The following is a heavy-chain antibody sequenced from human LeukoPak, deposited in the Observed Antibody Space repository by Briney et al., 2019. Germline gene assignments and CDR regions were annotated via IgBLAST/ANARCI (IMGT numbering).Heavy chain of an antibody. CDR2: IYYSGIT. CDR3: ARLLIYCSSTSCHFDY. CDR1: GGSISSSNYY. Sequence: WETLSLTCTVSGGSISSSNYYWGWIPQPPGKGLEWAGRIYYSGITYYYPSLKSRVTISVETYNNQFSLKLSSVTAADTAMYYCARLLIYCSSTSCHFDYWGQGTLVTVSS. V-gene: IGHV4-39*01. J-gene: IGHJ4*02. D-gene: IGHD2-2*01.